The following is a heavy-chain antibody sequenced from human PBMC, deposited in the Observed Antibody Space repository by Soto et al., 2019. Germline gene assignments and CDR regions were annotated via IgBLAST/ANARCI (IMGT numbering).Heavy chain of an antibody. CDR2: IYSGGST. CDR1: GFTVSSNY. J-gene: IGHJ4*02. CDR3: ASGTYYYGSGSYYAPFDY. D-gene: IGHD3-10*01. Sequence: EVRLVETGGGLIQPGGSLRLSCAASGFTVSSNYMSWVRQAPGKGLEWVSVIYSGGSTYYADSVKGRFTISRDNSKNTLYLQMNSLRAEDTAVYYCASGTYYYGSGSYYAPFDYWGQGTLVTVSS. V-gene: IGHV3-53*02.